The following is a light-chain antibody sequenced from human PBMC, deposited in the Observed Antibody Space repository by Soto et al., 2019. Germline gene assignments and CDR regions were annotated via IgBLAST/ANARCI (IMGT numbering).Light chain of an antibody. CDR2: GAS. CDR3: QQYGSSPLT. V-gene: IGKV3-20*01. CDR1: QSVSSSF. Sequence: EIMLTQSPGTLSLSPGERATLSCRASQSVSSSFLAWYQQKPGQAPRLLIYGASSRDTGIPDRFSGSGSGTDFTLTISRLEPEDVAVYYCQQYGSSPLTFGGGTKVEIK. J-gene: IGKJ4*01.